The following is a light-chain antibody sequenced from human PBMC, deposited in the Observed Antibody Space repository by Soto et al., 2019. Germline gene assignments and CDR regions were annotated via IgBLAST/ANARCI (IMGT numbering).Light chain of an antibody. CDR3: QQFSSYPLT. CDR1: QGIGDT. V-gene: IGKV3-15*01. CDR2: DTS. J-gene: IGKJ4*01. Sequence: EVLMTQSPSTLSVSPGEGVTLSCRASQGIGDTLAWYQHKPGQTPRLLIYDTSTRSTGVPARFSGGGSGTDFTLTISRLEPEDFAVYYCQQFSSYPLTFGGGTKVDIK.